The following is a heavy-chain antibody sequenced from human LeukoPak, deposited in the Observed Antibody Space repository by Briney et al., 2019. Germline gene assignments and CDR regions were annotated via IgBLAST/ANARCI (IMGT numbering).Heavy chain of an antibody. CDR3: ARGDPLDAFDI. CDR2: IYYSGST. CDR1: GGSISSYY. J-gene: IGHJ3*02. V-gene: IGHV4-59*01. Sequence: SETLSLTCTVSGGSISSYYWSWIRQPPGKGLEWIGYIYYSGSTNYNPSLKSRVTISVDTSKNQFSLKLSSVTAADTAVYYCARGDPLDAFDIWGQGTMVTVSS.